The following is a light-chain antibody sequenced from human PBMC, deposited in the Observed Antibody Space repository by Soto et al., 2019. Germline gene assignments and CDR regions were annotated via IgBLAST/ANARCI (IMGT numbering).Light chain of an antibody. CDR2: GAS. J-gene: IGKJ3*01. CDR3: QQYGSSPFT. V-gene: IGKV3-20*01. CDR1: QSVSSSY. Sequence: EIVLTQSPGTLSLSPGERATLSCRASQSVSSSYLAWYQQKPGQAPSLLIYGASSRATGIPDRFSGSGSGTDFTLTISRLEPEDLAVYYCQQYGSSPFTFGPGTKVDIK.